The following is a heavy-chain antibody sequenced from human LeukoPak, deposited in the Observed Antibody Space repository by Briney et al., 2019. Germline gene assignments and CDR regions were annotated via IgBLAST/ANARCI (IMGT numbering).Heavy chain of an antibody. CDR1: GGSISSYY. D-gene: IGHD3-10*01. J-gene: IGHJ4*02. Sequence: PSETLSLTCTVSGGSISSYYWSWIRQPAGKGLEWIGRIYTSGSTNYNPSLKSRVTISVDTSKNQFSLKLSSVTAADTAVYYCARDNMNYYGSGSYFSIWGQGTLVTVSS. V-gene: IGHV4-4*07. CDR3: ARDNMNYYGSGSYFSI. CDR2: IYTSGST.